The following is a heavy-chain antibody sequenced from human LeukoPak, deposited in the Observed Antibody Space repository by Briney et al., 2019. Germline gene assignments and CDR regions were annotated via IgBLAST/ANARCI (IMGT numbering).Heavy chain of an antibody. V-gene: IGHV1-18*01. CDR1: GYTFTCYD. J-gene: IGHJ4*02. CDR2: ISAYNGNT. D-gene: IGHD3-16*02. Sequence: ASVKVSCKASGYTFTCYDINWVRQATGQGLEWMGWISAYNGNTNYAQKLQGRVTMTTDTSTSTAYMELRSLRSDDTAVYYCARGRYYDYVWGSYRRGYFDYWGQGTLVTVSS. CDR3: ARGRYYDYVWGSYRRGYFDY.